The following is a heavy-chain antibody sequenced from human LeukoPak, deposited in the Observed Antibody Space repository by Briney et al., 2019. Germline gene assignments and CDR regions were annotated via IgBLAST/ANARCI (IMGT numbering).Heavy chain of an antibody. CDR2: ITTISHYI. V-gene: IGHV3-21*01. Sequence: PGGSLRLSCAASGFSLSDYHITWVRQAPGKGLEWLSSITTISHYIYYAGAVRGRFTISRDNAKNSLYLQMNSLRGEDTAVYYCARSGGPGTYHQLRYNWFDPWGQGTLVTVSS. J-gene: IGHJ5*02. D-gene: IGHD3-10*01. CDR3: ARSGGPGTYHQLRYNWFDP. CDR1: GFSLSDYH.